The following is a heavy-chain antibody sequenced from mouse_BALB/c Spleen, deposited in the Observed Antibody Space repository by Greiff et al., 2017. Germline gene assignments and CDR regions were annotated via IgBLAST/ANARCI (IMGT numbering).Heavy chain of an antibody. J-gene: IGHJ3*01. CDR3: ARDYYGSSYPWFAY. D-gene: IGHD1-1*01. Sequence: EVQRVESGGGLVKPGGSLKLSCAASGFTFSSYAMSWVRQSPEKRLEWVAEISSGGSYTYYPDTVTGRFTISRDNAKNTLYLEMSSLRSEDTAMYYCARDYYGSSYPWFAYWGQGTLVTVSA. V-gene: IGHV5-9-4*01. CDR2: ISSGGSYT. CDR1: GFTFSSYA.